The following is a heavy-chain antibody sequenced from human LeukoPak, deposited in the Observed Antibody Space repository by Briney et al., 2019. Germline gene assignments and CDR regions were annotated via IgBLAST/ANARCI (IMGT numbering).Heavy chain of an antibody. J-gene: IGHJ4*02. Sequence: SETLSLTCTVSGGSISSSSYYWGWIRQPPGKGLEWIGSIYYSGSTYYNPSLKGRVTISVDTSKNQFSLKLGSVTAADTAVYYCARHTAGTFDYWGQGTLVTVSS. V-gene: IGHV4-39*01. CDR3: ARHTAGTFDY. CDR1: GGSISSSSYY. CDR2: IYYSGST. D-gene: IGHD6-13*01.